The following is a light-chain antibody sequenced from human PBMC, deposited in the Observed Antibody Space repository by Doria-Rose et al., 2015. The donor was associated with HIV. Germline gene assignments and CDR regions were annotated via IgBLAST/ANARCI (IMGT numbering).Light chain of an antibody. CDR2: DGS. Sequence: PGEIATLSCRASQSFSSTYLAWYQQKPGQAPSLLIYDGSTRATGIPDRFSASGSGTDFTLTINRLEPEDFALYYCHQYGTSWTFGQGTKVEI. V-gene: IGKV3-20*01. CDR3: HQYGTSWT. J-gene: IGKJ1*01. CDR1: QSFSSTY.